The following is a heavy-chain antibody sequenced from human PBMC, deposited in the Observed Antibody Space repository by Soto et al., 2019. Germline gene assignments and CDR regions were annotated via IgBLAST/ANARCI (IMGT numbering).Heavy chain of an antibody. D-gene: IGHD1-1*01. V-gene: IGHV4-34*01. CDR1: GGSFVGYY. CDR3: ARTQLERRCYFDY. CDR2: INHSGST. J-gene: IGHJ4*02. Sequence: SETLSLTCAVYGGSFVGYYCSFIRQAPGKGLEWIGEINHSGSTNYNPSLKSRVTISVDTSKNQFSLKLSSVTAADTAVYYCARTQLERRCYFDYWGQGTLVTVSS.